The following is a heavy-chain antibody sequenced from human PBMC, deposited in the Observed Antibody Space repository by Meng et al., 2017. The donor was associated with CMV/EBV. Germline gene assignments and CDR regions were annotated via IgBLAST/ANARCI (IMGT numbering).Heavy chain of an antibody. CDR1: SSYY. V-gene: IGHV4-39*07. J-gene: IGHJ5*02. CDR2: IYYSGSA. Sequence: SSYYWGWIRQPPGKGLEWIGSIYYSGSAYYNPSLKSRVTISVDTSKNQFSLKLSSVTAADTAVYYCARDLGGYCSSTSCRPNWFDPWGQGTLVTVSS. D-gene: IGHD2-2*01. CDR3: ARDLGGYCSSTSCRPNWFDP.